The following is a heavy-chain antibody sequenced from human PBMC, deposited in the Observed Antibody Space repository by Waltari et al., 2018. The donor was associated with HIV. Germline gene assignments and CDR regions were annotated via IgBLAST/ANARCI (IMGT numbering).Heavy chain of an antibody. CDR3: AREFYDGEEKYMVDGVDP. CDR1: GGTFSSSA. D-gene: IGHD3-22*01. V-gene: IGHV1-69*04. CDR2: IIPSYDLA. Sequence: QVHLVQSGTEVKKPGSSVTVSCRASGGTFSSSAFCWVRQAPGQGLQWMGRIIPSYDLADYAQNFKGRLTITADHSTGTTSMELSGLKSEDTAVYYCAREFYDGEEKYMVDGVDPWGRGTLVTVSS. J-gene: IGHJ5*02.